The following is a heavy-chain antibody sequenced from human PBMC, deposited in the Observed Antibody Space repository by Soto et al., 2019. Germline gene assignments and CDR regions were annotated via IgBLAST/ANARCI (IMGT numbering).Heavy chain of an antibody. J-gene: IGHJ4*02. CDR3: ASGPTVLDS. CDR2: IYPSDSDT. CDR1: GSTFTNYW. V-gene: IGHV5-51*01. D-gene: IGHD4-17*01. Sequence: GESLKISCEGSGSTFTNYWIAWVRQMPGKGLEWMGIIYPSDSDTRYSPSFQGQVTISADKSISTAYLQWSSLKASDTTMYYCASGPTVLDSWGQGTLVTVSS.